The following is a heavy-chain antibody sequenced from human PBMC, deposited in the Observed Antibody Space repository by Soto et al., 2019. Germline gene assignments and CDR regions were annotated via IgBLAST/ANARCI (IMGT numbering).Heavy chain of an antibody. D-gene: IGHD6-13*01. CDR2: ISSSSSHR. CDR3: ARQQQLVRDYYYGMDV. V-gene: IGHV3-21*01. CDR1: GFTFSSYS. Sequence: EVQLVESGGGLVKPGGSLRLSCAASGFTFSSYSMNWVRQAPGKGLEWVSSISSSSSHRYYADSVKGRFTISRDNAKNSLYLQMNSLRAEDTAVCYCARQQQLVRDYYYGMDVWGQGTTVTVSS. J-gene: IGHJ6*02.